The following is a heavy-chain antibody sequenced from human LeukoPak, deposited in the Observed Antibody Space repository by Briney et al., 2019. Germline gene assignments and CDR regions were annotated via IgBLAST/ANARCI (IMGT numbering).Heavy chain of an antibody. CDR3: ARYTLRAVDI. V-gene: IGHV3-53*01. CDR1: GLSVSSNY. J-gene: IGHJ3*02. D-gene: IGHD2-2*02. CDR2: IYRGGDT. Sequence: GGSLRLSCAASGLSVSSNYMTWVRQAPGKGLEWLSNIYRGGDTYYADSVKGRFTISRDDFNNTLYLEMNSLRAEDTALYYCARYTLRAVDIWGQGTMVTVSS.